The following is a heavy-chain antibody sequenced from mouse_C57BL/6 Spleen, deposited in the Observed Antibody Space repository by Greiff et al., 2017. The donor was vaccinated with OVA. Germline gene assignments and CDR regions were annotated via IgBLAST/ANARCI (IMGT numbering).Heavy chain of an antibody. J-gene: IGHJ2*01. CDR2: INPSTGGT. CDR1: GYSFTGYY. CDR3: AREGENYYGSSYFDY. Sequence: LVEPGASVKISCKASGYSFTGYYMNWVKQSPEKSLEWIGEINPSTGGTTYNQKFKAKATLTVDKSSSTAYMQLKSLTSEDSAVYYCAREGENYYGSSYFDYWGQGTTLTVSS. V-gene: IGHV1-42*01. D-gene: IGHD1-1*01.